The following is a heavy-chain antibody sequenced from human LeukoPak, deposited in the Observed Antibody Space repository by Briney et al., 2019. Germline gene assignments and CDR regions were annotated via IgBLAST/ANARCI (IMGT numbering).Heavy chain of an antibody. Sequence: GGSLRLSCAASGFTFTNYEMNWVRQAPGKGPEWISYIDNDGWPTYYADSVKGRFTITRDDAKSSLYLQMDSLTVEDTAVYYCARDLIGWSLDPWGQGTLVTVSS. CDR1: GFTFTNYE. J-gene: IGHJ5*02. CDR2: IDNDGWPT. D-gene: IGHD2-2*03. CDR3: ARDLIGWSLDP. V-gene: IGHV3-48*03.